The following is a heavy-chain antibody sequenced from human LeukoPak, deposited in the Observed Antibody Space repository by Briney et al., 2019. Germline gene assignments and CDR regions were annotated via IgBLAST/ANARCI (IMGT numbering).Heavy chain of an antibody. CDR3: ARHGGGGETYPRIFDY. J-gene: IGHJ4*02. Sequence: PSETLSLTCTVSGGSISPYYWSWIRQPPGKGLEWIGYIYYSGSTNYNRSLKSRVTISVDTSKNQFSLKLTSVTAADTAVYYCARHGGGGETYPRIFDYWGRGTLVTVSS. D-gene: IGHD3-10*01. CDR2: IYYSGST. V-gene: IGHV4-59*08. CDR1: GGSISPYY.